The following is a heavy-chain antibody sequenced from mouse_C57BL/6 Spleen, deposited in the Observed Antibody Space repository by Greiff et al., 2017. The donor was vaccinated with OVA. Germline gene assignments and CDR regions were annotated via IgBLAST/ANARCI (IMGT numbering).Heavy chain of an antibody. CDR1: GFTFSDYG. CDR2: ISSGSSTI. D-gene: IGHD4-1*01. J-gene: IGHJ1*03. V-gene: IGHV5-17*01. Sequence: EVQLQQSGGGLVKPGGSLKLSCAASGFTFSDYGMHWVRQAPETGLEWVAYISSGSSTIYYADTVKGRFTISRDNAKNTLFLQMTSLRSEDTAMYYCARRSLTGTHWYFDVWGTGTTVTVSS. CDR3: ARRSLTGTHWYFDV.